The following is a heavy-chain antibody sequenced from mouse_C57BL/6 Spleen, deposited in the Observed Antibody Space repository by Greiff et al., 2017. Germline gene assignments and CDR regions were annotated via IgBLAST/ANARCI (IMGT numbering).Heavy chain of an antibody. CDR1: GYTFTGYW. Sequence: QVLLQQSGAELMQPGASVKLSCKATGYTFTGYWIEWVKQRPGHGLEWIGEILPGSGSTNYNEKFKGTATFTADTSSNTAYMQLSSRITEDSAIYVCAGNWGGYAMDYWGQGTSVT. D-gene: IGHD4-1*01. V-gene: IGHV1-9*01. CDR3: AGNWGGYAMDY. CDR2: ILPGSGST. J-gene: IGHJ4*01.